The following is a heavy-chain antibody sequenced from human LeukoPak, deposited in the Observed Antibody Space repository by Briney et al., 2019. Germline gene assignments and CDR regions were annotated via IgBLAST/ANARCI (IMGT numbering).Heavy chain of an antibody. Sequence: GASVSVSCKASGYTFTGYDINWVRQAPGQGLEWMGWMNPNTGDTGYAQKFQGRVTMTRNSSIDTAYMELSGLRSEDTAVYYCTRGSLSGSSRDYWGQGTLLTVSS. D-gene: IGHD1-26*01. CDR3: TRGSLSGSSRDY. V-gene: IGHV1-8*01. CDR1: GYTFTGYD. CDR2: MNPNTGDT. J-gene: IGHJ4*02.